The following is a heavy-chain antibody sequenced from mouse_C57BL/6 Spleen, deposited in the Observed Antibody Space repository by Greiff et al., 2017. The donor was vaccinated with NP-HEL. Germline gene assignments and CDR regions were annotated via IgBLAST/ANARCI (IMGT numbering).Heavy chain of an antibody. D-gene: IGHD2-5*01. Sequence: VQLKESGPSLVRPSQTLSLSCTVTGFSINSDCYWIWIRQFPGNKLEYIGYTFYSGITYYNPSLESRTYITRDTSKNQFSLKLRSVTTEDTATYYCARGLGIYYSTYDAMDYWGQGTSVTVAS. CDR2: TFYSGIT. CDR1: GFSINSDCY. CDR3: ARGLGIYYSTYDAMDY. V-gene: IGHV3-3*01. J-gene: IGHJ4*01.